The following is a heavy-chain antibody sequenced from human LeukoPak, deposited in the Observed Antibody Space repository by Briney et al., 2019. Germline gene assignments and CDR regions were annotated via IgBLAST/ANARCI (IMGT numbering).Heavy chain of an antibody. J-gene: IGHJ4*02. Sequence: PGRSLRLSCAPSGFTFSSYAMHWVRQAPGKGLEWVAVISYDGSNKYYADSVKGRFTISRDNSKDTLYLQMNSLRVEDTAVYYCARAVGPFDYWGQGTLVTVSS. CDR3: ARAVGPFDY. V-gene: IGHV3-30-3*01. CDR2: ISYDGSNK. CDR1: GFTFSSYA. D-gene: IGHD3-16*01.